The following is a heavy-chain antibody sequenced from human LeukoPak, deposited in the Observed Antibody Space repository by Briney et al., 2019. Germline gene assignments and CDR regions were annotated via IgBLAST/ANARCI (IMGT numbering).Heavy chain of an antibody. CDR2: IYHSGST. V-gene: IGHV4-38-2*01. Sequence: PSETLSLTCAVSGYSISSGYYWGWIRQPPGKGLEWIGSIYHSGSTYYNPSLKSRVTISVDTSKNQFSLKLSSVTAADTAVYYCARHARDCSSTSCYMIDYWGQGTLVTVSS. CDR1: GYSISSGYY. D-gene: IGHD2-2*02. J-gene: IGHJ4*02. CDR3: ARHARDCSSTSCYMIDY.